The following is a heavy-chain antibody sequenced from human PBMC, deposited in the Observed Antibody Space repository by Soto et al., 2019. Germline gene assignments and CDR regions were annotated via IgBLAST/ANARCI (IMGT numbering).Heavy chain of an antibody. CDR2: IDPSDSYT. V-gene: IGHV5-10-1*01. D-gene: IGHD6-6*01. CDR3: ARPDSSSSGMDV. J-gene: IGHJ6*02. CDR1: GYSFTIYW. Sequence: PGESLKISCKSSGYSFTIYWISWVLQMPVKGLEWMGRIDPSDSYTNYSPSFQGHVTISADKSISTAYLQWSSLKASDTAMYYCARPDSSSSGMDVWGQGTTVTVSS.